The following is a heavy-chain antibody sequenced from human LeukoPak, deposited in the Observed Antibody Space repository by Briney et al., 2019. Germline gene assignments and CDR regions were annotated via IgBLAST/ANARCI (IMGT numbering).Heavy chain of an antibody. V-gene: IGHV3-23*01. CDR1: GFTFSSYW. D-gene: IGHD3-10*01. J-gene: IGHJ4*02. CDR3: AKALYYYGSGSYSC. CDR2: ISGSGGST. Sequence: GSLRLSCAASGFTFSSYWMHWVRQAPGKGLEWVSAISGSGGSTYYADSVKGRFTISRDNSKNTLYLQMNSLRAEDTAVYYCAKALYYYGSGSYSCWGQGTLVTVSS.